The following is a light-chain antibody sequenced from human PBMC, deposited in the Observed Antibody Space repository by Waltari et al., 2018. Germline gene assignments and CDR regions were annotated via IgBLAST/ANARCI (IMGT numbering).Light chain of an antibody. V-gene: IGKV2D-29*01. CDR3: MQGVQNPFT. Sequence: DIVMTQTPLSLPVTPGEPASISCRSSQSLLHSNGETYLYWYLQKPGQPPRLLIYRVSNRFSGVPDRFSGSGSGTDFTLKISRVEAEDVGIYYCMQGVQNPFTFGPGTKLEIK. CDR1: QSLLHSNGETY. J-gene: IGKJ3*01. CDR2: RVS.